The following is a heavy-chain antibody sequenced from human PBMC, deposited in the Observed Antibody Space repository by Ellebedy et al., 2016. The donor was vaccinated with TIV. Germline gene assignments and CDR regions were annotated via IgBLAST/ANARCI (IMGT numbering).Heavy chain of an antibody. D-gene: IGHD2-21*02. CDR3: AHAYGERGRDRDIVVVTAIYWYFDL. Sequence: SGPTLVKPTQTLTLTCTFSGFSLSTSGVGVGWIRQPPGKALEWLALIYWNDDKRYSPSLKSRLTITKDTSKNQVVLTMTNMDPVDTATYYCAHAYGERGRDRDIVVVTAIYWYFDLWGRGTLVTVSS. CDR1: GFSLSTSGVG. V-gene: IGHV2-5*01. CDR2: IYWNDDK. J-gene: IGHJ2*01.